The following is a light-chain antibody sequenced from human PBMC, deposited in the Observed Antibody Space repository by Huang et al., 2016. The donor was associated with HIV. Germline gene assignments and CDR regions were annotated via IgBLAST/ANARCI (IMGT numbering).Light chain of an antibody. J-gene: IGKJ2*01. CDR2: GAS. CDR1: ESILRN. V-gene: IGKV3-15*01. CDR3: QQYNKWPPYT. Sequence: VMTQSPATLSVSPGESATLSCRASESILRNLAWYQQRPGQPPRVLIYGASVRLPGIPDRFRGSGSGTEFSLTISSLQSEDFAVYYCQQYNKWPPYTYGQGTKLEIK.